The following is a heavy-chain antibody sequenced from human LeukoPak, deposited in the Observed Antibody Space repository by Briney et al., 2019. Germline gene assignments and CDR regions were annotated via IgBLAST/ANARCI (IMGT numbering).Heavy chain of an antibody. CDR3: AKDVSTSGWTS. V-gene: IGHV3-43*02. CDR1: GFTFDDYA. D-gene: IGHD6-19*01. CDR2: ITGDGARA. Sequence: GGSLRLSCAASGFTFDDYAMHWVRHIPGKGLEWVCFITGDGARAYYADSVKGRFTISRDNSKNSVFLQMNSLGSEDTALYYCAKDVSTSGWTSWGQGTLVTVSS. J-gene: IGHJ4*02.